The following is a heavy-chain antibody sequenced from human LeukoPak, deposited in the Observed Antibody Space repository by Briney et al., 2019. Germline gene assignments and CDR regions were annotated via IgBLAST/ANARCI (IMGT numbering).Heavy chain of an antibody. Sequence: ASVKVSCKXSGYTFTSYHMHWVRQAPGQGLEWMGIINPSGGSTSYAQKFQGRVTITADESTSTAYMELSSLRSEDTGVYYRARGRAYCGGDCYFDYWGQGTLVTVSS. CDR2: INPSGGST. CDR3: ARGRAYCGGDCYFDY. CDR1: GYTFTSYH. D-gene: IGHD2-21*01. J-gene: IGHJ4*02. V-gene: IGHV1-46*01.